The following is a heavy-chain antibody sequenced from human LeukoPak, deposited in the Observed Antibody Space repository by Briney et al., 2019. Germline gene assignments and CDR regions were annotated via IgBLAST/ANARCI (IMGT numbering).Heavy chain of an antibody. V-gene: IGHV3-15*07. D-gene: IGHD5-12*01. CDR2: IKSKTDGGTT. CDR3: TSRYSGYGVAYDY. CDR1: GFTFSNAW. J-gene: IGHJ4*02. Sequence: GGSLRLSCAASGFTFSNAWMNWVRQAPGKGLEWVGRIKSKTDGGTTDYAAPVKGRFTISRDDSKNTLYLQMNSLKTEDTAVYYCTSRYSGYGVAYDYWGQGTLVTVSS.